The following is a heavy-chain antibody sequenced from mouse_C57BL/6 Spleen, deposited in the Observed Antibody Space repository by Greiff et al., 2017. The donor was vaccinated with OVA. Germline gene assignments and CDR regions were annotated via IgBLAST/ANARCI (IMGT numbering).Heavy chain of an antibody. J-gene: IGHJ4*01. Sequence: VQLQQSGPELVKPGASVKISCKASGYTFTDYYMNWVKQSHGKSLEWIGDINPNNGGTSYNQKFKGKATLTVDKSSSTAYMELRSLTSEDSAVYYCAIIYYGYAYYAMDYWGQGTSVTVSS. CDR1: GYTFTDYY. V-gene: IGHV1-26*01. D-gene: IGHD2-2*01. CDR2: INPNNGGT. CDR3: AIIYYGYAYYAMDY.